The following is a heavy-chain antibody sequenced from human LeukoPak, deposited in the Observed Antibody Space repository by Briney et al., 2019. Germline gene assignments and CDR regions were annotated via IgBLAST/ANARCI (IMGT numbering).Heavy chain of an antibody. CDR3: ARAPSGIAEYDY. V-gene: IGHV1-2*02. CDR2: FYPNSGGT. D-gene: IGHD6-13*01. J-gene: IGHJ4*02. Sequence: ASVKVSCKASGYTFTGYYMHWARQAPGQGLEWMGWFYPNSGGTNYAQKFQDRDTMTRDTSISTAYMELSRLRSDDTAVYYCARAPSGIAEYDYWGQGTLVTVSS. CDR1: GYTFTGYY.